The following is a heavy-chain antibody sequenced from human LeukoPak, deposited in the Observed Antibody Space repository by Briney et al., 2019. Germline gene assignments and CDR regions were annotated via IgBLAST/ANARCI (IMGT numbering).Heavy chain of an antibody. CDR3: AKGSRPPDY. V-gene: IGHV3-38-3*01. J-gene: IGHJ4*02. CDR2: ISGGST. Sequence: GGSLRLSCVASGFTVSSNEMSWVRQAPGRALEWVSSISGGSTYYADSRKGRFTFSRDNSKNTLYLQMNSLRAEDTAVYYCAKGSRPPDYWGQGTLVTVSS. CDR1: GFTVSSNE.